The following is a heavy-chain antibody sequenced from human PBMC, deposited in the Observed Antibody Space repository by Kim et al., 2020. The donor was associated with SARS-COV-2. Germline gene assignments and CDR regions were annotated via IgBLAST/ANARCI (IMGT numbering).Heavy chain of an antibody. Sequence: ASVKVFCKASGYTFTSYGISWVRQAPGQGLEWMGWISAYNGNTNYAQKLQGRVTMTTDTSTSTAYMELRSLRSDDTAVYYCARDNVGELLWFGELFRFDYWGQGTLVTVSS. CDR2: ISAYNGNT. D-gene: IGHD3-10*01. CDR1: GYTFTSYG. J-gene: IGHJ4*02. V-gene: IGHV1-18*01. CDR3: ARDNVGELLWFGELFRFDY.